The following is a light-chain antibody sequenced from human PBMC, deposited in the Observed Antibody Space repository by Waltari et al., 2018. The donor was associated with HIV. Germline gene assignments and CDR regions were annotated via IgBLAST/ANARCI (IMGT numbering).Light chain of an antibody. V-gene: IGKV3D-15*01. Sequence: VLLTQSPVTLSVSPGDRVTLSCRASQNIGSYLAWYQQKTAQSPSLLVYAASIRAPGIPARFIGSGSGTDFNLIIDGLQPDDCAVYYCHQYNDWPRSTFGHGTKVEIK. CDR1: QNIGSY. CDR3: HQYNDWPRST. CDR2: AAS. J-gene: IGKJ2*01.